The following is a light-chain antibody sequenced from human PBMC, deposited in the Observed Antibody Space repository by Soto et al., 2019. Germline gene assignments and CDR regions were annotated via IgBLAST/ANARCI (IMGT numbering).Light chain of an antibody. CDR1: ISDVGGYNY. V-gene: IGLV2-14*01. J-gene: IGLJ3*02. Sequence: QSALTQPASVSGSPGQSITVSCTGTISDVGGYNYVSWYQQHPGNAPKLMIYEVSNRPSGVSNRFSGSKSGNTASLTISGLQAEDEADYYCSSYSSSTSLVVFGGGTKVTVL. CDR3: SSYSSSTSLVV. CDR2: EVS.